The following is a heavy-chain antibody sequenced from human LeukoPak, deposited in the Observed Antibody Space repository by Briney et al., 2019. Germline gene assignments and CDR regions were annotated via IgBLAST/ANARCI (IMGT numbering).Heavy chain of an antibody. CDR2: ISYDGSNK. D-gene: IGHD2-2*01. J-gene: IGHJ4*02. CDR3: AKRGSSANFDH. CDR1: GFTFSSYW. V-gene: IGHV3-30*18. Sequence: GGSLRLSCAASGFTFSSYWMNWVRQAPGKGLEWVAVISYDGSNKYYADSVKGRFTISRDNSKNTLYLQMNSLRPEDTAVYYCAKRGSSANFDHWGQGTLVSVSS.